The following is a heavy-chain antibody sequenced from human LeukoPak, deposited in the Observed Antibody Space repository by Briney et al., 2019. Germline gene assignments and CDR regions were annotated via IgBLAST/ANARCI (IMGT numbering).Heavy chain of an antibody. CDR1: GYTFTSYY. J-gene: IGHJ6*02. D-gene: IGHD3-10*01. CDR2: INPSGGST. CDR3: ARGLWFGDNRYGMDV. V-gene: IGHV1-46*01. Sequence: ASVKVSCKASGYTFTSYYMHWVRQAPGQGLEWMGIINPSGGSTSYAQKSQGRVTMTRDTSTSTVYMELSSLRSEDTAVYYCARGLWFGDNRYGMDVWGQGTTVTVSS.